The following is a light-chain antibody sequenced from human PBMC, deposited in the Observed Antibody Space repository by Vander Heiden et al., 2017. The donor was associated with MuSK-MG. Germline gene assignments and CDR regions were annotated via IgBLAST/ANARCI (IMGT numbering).Light chain of an antibody. J-gene: IGLJ1*01. CDR3: SSYTSSSTLSYV. CDR2: DVS. V-gene: IGLV2-14*03. CDR1: SSDVGGYNY. Sequence: QSPLPQPASVSGSPGQSITISCTGTSSDVGGYNYVSWYQQHPGKAPKLMIYDVSNRPSGVSNGFSGSKSGNTASLTISGLQAEDEADYYCSSYTSSSTLSYVFGTGTKVTVL.